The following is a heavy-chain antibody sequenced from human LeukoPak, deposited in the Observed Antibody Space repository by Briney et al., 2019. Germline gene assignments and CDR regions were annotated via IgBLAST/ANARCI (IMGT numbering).Heavy chain of an antibody. CDR3: AKETRLTVRGVGLYYFDH. V-gene: IGHV3-23*01. D-gene: IGHD3-10*01. CDR2: IGGNGGGT. Sequence: GGSLRLSCAASGLTFSSYAMSWVRQAPGKGLEWVSSIGGNGGGTYYADSVKGRLTISRDNSKNTLYLQMDSLRAEDTAIHYCAKETRLTVRGVGLYYFDHWGQGSLVTVSS. CDR1: GLTFSSYA. J-gene: IGHJ4*02.